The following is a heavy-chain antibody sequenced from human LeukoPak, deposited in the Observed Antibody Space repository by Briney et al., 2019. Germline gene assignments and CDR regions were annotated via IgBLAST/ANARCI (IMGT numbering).Heavy chain of an antibody. Sequence: ASVKVSCKASGYTFTGYYMHWVRQAPGQGLEWMGWINPNSGGTNYAQKFQGRVTMTRDTSISTAYMELSRLRSDGTAVYYCARDHGYCSSTSCYNWFDPWGQGTLVTVSS. J-gene: IGHJ5*02. CDR2: INPNSGGT. CDR3: ARDHGYCSSTSCYNWFDP. D-gene: IGHD2-2*01. V-gene: IGHV1-2*02. CDR1: GYTFTGYY.